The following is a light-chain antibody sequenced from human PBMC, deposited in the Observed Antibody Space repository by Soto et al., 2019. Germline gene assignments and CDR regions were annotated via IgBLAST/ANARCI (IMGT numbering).Light chain of an antibody. CDR2: DAS. CDR3: QEYSKWPSRT. Sequence: EIVFTQSPATLSLSPGERATLSCRASQSVSSYLAWYQQKPGQAPRLLIYDASNRAAGIPARFSGSGSGTDFTLTISSLEPEDFAVYYCQEYSKWPSRTFGPGTKVDIK. CDR1: QSVSSY. J-gene: IGKJ1*01. V-gene: IGKV3-11*01.